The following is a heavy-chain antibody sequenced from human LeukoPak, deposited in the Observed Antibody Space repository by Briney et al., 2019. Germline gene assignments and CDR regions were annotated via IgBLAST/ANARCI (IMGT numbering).Heavy chain of an antibody. V-gene: IGHV3-48*04. CDR2: ISSSSSTI. CDR3: ASNYDSSGYLVDY. D-gene: IGHD3-22*01. J-gene: IGHJ4*02. Sequence: GGSLRLSCAASGFTFSSYSMNWVRQAPGKGLEWVSYISSSSSTIYYADSVNGRFTISRDNAKNSLYLQMNSLRAEDTAVYYCASNYDSSGYLVDYWGQGTLVTVSS. CDR1: GFTFSSYS.